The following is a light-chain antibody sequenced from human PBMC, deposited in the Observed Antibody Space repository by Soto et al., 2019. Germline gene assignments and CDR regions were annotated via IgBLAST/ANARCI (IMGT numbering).Light chain of an antibody. J-gene: IGKJ1*01. V-gene: IGKV3-20*01. CDR1: QTVRNNY. CDR2: DAS. CDR3: QQYGGSPRT. Sequence: EFVLTQSPVTLSLSPGERATLSCRASQTVRNNYLAWYQQKPGQAPRLLIYDASSRATGIPDRFSGSGSGTDFTLTISRLEPEDFAVYYCQQYGGSPRTFGQGTKVDIK.